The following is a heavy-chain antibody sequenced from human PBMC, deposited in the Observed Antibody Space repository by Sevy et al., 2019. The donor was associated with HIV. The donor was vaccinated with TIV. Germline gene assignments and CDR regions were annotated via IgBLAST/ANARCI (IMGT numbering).Heavy chain of an antibody. D-gene: IGHD5-12*01. J-gene: IGHJ4*02. Sequence: GGSLRLSCAVSGFIFDDYAMHWVRQTPGKGLEWVSSISRNSDSIGYGYSVKGRFTISRDNAKNSLYLQMNSLRAEDTAFYYCAKDKVDGDTGYGLFDYWGQGTLVTVSS. CDR2: ISRNSDSI. CDR3: AKDKVDGDTGYGLFDY. V-gene: IGHV3-9*01. CDR1: GFIFDDYA.